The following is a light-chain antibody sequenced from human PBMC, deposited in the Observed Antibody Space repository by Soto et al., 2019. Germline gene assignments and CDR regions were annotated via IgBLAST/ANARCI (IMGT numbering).Light chain of an antibody. CDR2: AAS. J-gene: IGKJ4*01. CDR1: QGIGSD. V-gene: IGKV1-17*01. Sequence: DIQMTQSPSSLSASVGDRVTITCRASQGIGSDLGWYQQKPGKAPKRLIYAASSLQSGVPSRFSGSGSGTEFTLTISSLQPEDFATYFCLQHNSYPPTFGGGTKGEIK. CDR3: LQHNSYPPT.